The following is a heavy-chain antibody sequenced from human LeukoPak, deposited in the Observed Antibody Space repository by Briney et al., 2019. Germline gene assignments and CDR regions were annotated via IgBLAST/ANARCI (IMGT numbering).Heavy chain of an antibody. CDR1: GGSISSSSYY. V-gene: IGHV4-39*07. Sequence: SETLSLTCTVSGGSISSSSYYWGWIRQPPGKGLEWIGSIYYSGSTYYNPSLKSRVTISVDTSKKQFSLKLSSVTAADTAVYYCARVVAATHWDAFDIWGQGTMVTVSS. J-gene: IGHJ3*02. CDR2: IYYSGST. CDR3: ARVVAATHWDAFDI. D-gene: IGHD2-15*01.